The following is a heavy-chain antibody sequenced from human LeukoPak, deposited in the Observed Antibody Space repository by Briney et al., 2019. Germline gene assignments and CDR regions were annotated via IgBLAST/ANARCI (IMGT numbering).Heavy chain of an antibody. CDR1: GFTFSTYA. CDR3: AKVAAYSGSEYASGSFDA. J-gene: IGHJ4*02. V-gene: IGHV3-23*01. D-gene: IGHD3-10*01. CDR2: ITTSGGST. Sequence: GGSLRLSCAASGFTFSTYAMSWVRQAPGKGLEWVSAITTSGGSTYYADSVKGRFTISRDNSKNTLYLQLNSLGADDTAVYFCAKVAAYSGSEYASGSFDAWGQGALVTVS.